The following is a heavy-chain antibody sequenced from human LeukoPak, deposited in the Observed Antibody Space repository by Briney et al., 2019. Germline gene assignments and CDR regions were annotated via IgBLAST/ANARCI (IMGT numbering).Heavy chain of an antibody. D-gene: IGHD3-22*01. Sequence: SSETLSLTCTVSGGSISSSSYYWGWIRQPPGKGLEWIGSIYYSGSTYYNPSLKSRVTISVDTSKNQFSLNLNSVTAADTAVYFCARDEGSAYPFDYWGQGTLVTVSS. J-gene: IGHJ4*02. CDR3: ARDEGSAYPFDY. CDR2: IYYSGST. CDR1: GGSISSSSYY. V-gene: IGHV4-39*07.